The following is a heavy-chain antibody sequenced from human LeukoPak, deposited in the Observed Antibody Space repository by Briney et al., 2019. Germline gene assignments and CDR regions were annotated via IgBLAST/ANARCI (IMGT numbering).Heavy chain of an antibody. CDR2: INSDGSST. J-gene: IGHJ6*02. CDR3: ARAGFFGSVAVAGYYYYGMDV. V-gene: IGHV3-74*01. Sequence: QPGGSLRLSCAAPGFTFSSYWMHWVRQAPGKGLVWVSRINSDGSSTSYADSVKGRFTISRDNAKNTLYLQMNSLRAEDTAVYYCARAGFFGSVAVAGYYYYGMDVWGQGTTVTVSS. CDR1: GFTFSSYW. D-gene: IGHD6-19*01.